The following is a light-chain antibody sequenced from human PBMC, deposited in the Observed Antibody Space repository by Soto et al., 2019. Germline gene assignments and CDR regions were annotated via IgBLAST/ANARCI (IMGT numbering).Light chain of an antibody. CDR1: QSVSSN. CDR2: GAS. V-gene: IGKV3-15*01. J-gene: IGKJ5*01. CDR3: QQYNNWPPIT. Sequence: EIVVTLSPATVSVSKGERATLSCRASQSVSSNLAGYQQKPGQAPRLLIYGASTRATGIPARFSGSGSGTEFTLTISSLQSEDFAVYYCQQYNNWPPITFGQGTRLEIK.